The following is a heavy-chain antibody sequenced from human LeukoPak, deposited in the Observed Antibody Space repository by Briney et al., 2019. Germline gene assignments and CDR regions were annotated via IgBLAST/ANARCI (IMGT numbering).Heavy chain of an antibody. J-gene: IGHJ6*02. Sequence: GGSLRLSCAASGFTFSDYAMHWVRQAPGRGLEWVSYISGNGNSAYYADSVKGRFTISRDNFKNTLYLQMNSLRAEDTAVYYCARGTNYDFWSGYYLYYYYGMDVWGQGTTVTVSS. V-gene: IGHV3-23*01. D-gene: IGHD3-3*01. CDR3: ARGTNYDFWSGYYLYYYYGMDV. CDR1: GFTFSDYA. CDR2: ISGNGNSA.